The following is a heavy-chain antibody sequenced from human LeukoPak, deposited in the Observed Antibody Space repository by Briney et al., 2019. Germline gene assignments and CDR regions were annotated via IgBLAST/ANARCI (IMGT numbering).Heavy chain of an antibody. D-gene: IGHD5-18*01. Sequence: PGGSLRLSCAASGFTFSSYAMSWVRQAPGKGLEWVSAISGSGGSTYYADSVKGRFTISRDNSKNTLYLQMNSLRAEDTAVYYCASGQWIQLWLSSYFDYWGQGTLVTVSS. CDR2: ISGSGGST. J-gene: IGHJ4*02. V-gene: IGHV3-23*01. CDR3: ASGQWIQLWLSSYFDY. CDR1: GFTFSSYA.